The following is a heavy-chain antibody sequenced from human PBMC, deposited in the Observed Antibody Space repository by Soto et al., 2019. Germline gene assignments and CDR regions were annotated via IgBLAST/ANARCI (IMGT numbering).Heavy chain of an antibody. CDR1: GFTFSSYA. D-gene: IGHD3-22*01. CDR2: ISYDGSNK. CDR3: ERDKYYYDSRDVFDI. J-gene: IGHJ3*02. Sequence: GGSLRRSCAASGFTFSSYAMHWVRQAPGKGLEWVAVISYDGSNKYYADSVKGRFTISRDNSKNTLYLQMNRLRAEDTAVYYCERDKYYYDSRDVFDIWGQGTMVTVAS. V-gene: IGHV3-30-3*01.